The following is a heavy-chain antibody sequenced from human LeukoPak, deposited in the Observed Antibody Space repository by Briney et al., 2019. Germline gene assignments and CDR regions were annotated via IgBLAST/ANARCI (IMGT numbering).Heavy chain of an antibody. V-gene: IGHV4-59*01. CDR1: GGSINIYY. D-gene: IGHD6-6*01. Sequence: SETLSLTCTVSGGSINIYYWSWVRQTPGEGLQWIGYVHYSGSTNYNPFLKSRVTISIDTFKNQFSLRLTSVTAADTAVYYCARGGSRQSSSSDFDYWGQGTLVTVSS. CDR2: VHYSGST. CDR3: ARGGSRQSSSSDFDY. J-gene: IGHJ4*02.